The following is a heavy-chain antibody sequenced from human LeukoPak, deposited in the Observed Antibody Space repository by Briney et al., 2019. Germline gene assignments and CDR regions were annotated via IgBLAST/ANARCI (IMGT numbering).Heavy chain of an antibody. CDR1: GGSVSSGSYY. Sequence: SETLSLTCTVSGGSVSSGSYYWRWIRQPAGKGLEWIGRIYTSGSTNYNPSLKSRVTISVDTSKNQFSLKLSSVTAADTAVYYCVRLSVVSPHRYFDLWGQGTMVTVSS. CDR2: IYTSGST. V-gene: IGHV4-61*02. D-gene: IGHD4-23*01. J-gene: IGHJ3*01. CDR3: VRLSVVSPHRYFDL.